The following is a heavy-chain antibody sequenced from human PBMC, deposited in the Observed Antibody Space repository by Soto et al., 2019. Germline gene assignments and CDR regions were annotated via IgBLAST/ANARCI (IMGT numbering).Heavy chain of an antibody. V-gene: IGHV1-18*04. D-gene: IGHD4-17*01. CDR1: ASTFTGYT. Sequence: QVHLVQSGTEVKEPGASVKVSCKASASTFTGYTINWVRQAPGQGLERMGWISTFNGNTKYAGNFEGRVTMTTNTSAAPDYRQLTSLTLDAPCVYFCARVTVTWGRWFGPWGEGTLISVSS. CDR2: ISTFNGNT. J-gene: IGHJ5*02. CDR3: ARVTVTWGRWFGP.